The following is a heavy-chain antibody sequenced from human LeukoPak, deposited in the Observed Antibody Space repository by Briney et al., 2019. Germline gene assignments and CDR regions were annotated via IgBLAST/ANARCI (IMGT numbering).Heavy chain of an antibody. CDR3: ARLSLIVGGIDY. J-gene: IGHJ4*02. D-gene: IGHD1-26*01. V-gene: IGHV4-39*01. CDR2: VYYSGST. CDR1: GGSISSSSYY. Sequence: SETLSLICSVSGGSISSSSYYWGWIRQPPGKGLEWIGSVYYSGSTYYILSLKSRLTISVDTSKNQFSLKLSSVTAADTAVYYCARLSLIVGGIDYWGQGTLVTVSS.